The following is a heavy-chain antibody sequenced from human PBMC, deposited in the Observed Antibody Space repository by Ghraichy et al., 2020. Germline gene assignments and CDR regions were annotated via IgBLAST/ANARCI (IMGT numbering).Heavy chain of an antibody. CDR3: AKVRRDYGKLCGMDV. J-gene: IGHJ6*02. Sequence: GGSLRLSCAASGLTFNNYDMTWVRQSPGKGLEWVSDISGSGDNPDYADSVKGRFTISRDNSKNTLYLQMNSLRAEDTAVYYCAKVRRDYGKLCGMDVWGQGTTVTVSS. D-gene: IGHD4-17*01. CDR2: ISGSGDNP. V-gene: IGHV3-23*01. CDR1: GLTFNNYD.